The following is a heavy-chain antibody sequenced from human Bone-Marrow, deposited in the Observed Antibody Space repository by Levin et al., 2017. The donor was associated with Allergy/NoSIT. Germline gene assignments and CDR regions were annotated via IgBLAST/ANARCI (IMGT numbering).Heavy chain of an antibody. CDR2: FHSSGST. V-gene: IGHV4-4*07. Sequence: KSSETLSLTCTVSGGSISSYSWSWIRQPAGKGLEWIGRFHSSGSTNYNPSLKSRVTMSVNTSKNQFSLKLSSVTAADTAVYYCARDCSGGSCYSHYKYYYGIDVWGQGTTVTVSS. J-gene: IGHJ6*02. CDR1: GGSISSYS. D-gene: IGHD2-15*01. CDR3: ARDCSGGSCYSHYKYYYGIDV.